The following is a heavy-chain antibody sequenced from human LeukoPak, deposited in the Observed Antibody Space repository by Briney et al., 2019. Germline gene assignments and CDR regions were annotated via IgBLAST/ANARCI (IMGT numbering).Heavy chain of an antibody. V-gene: IGHV3-30-3*01. CDR2: ISYDGSNK. CDR3: ARDSLSSYYYDSSGPDAFDI. Sequence: GGSLRLSCAASGFTFSSYAMHWVRQAPGKGLEWVAVISYDGSNKYYADSVKGRFTISRDNSKNTLYLQMNSLRAEDTAVYYCARDSLSSYYYDSSGPDAFDIWGRGTMVTVSS. J-gene: IGHJ3*02. D-gene: IGHD3-22*01. CDR1: GFTFSSYA.